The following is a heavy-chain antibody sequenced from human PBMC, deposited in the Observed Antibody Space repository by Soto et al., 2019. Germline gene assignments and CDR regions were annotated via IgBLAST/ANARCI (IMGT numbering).Heavy chain of an antibody. CDR1: GYNFDRYW. D-gene: IGHD2-21*01. CDR2: IYPLDSYT. CDR3: ARVIVPQGSTMGGMDV. Sequence: EALKISCQPAGYNFDRYWIAWVRQKNGKGLEWLGAIYPLDSYTKYSPSFEGQVTMSVDKSVNTASLVFNSLKASDTAIYFCARVIVPQGSTMGGMDVWGQGTTVTVSS. J-gene: IGHJ6*02. V-gene: IGHV5-51*01.